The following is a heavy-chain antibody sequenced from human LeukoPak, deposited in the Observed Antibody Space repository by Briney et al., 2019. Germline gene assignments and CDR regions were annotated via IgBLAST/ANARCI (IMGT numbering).Heavy chain of an antibody. J-gene: IGHJ4*02. CDR2: IWYDGSNK. Sequence: GGSLRLSCGASGFTFSSYGMHWVRQAPGKGLEWVAVIWYDGSNKYYADSVKGRFTISRDNSKNTLYLQMNSLRAEDTAVYYCARRARVEYDFWSGYYLDYWGQGTLVTVSS. CDR3: ARRARVEYDFWSGYYLDY. D-gene: IGHD3-3*01. CDR1: GFTFSSYG. V-gene: IGHV3-33*01.